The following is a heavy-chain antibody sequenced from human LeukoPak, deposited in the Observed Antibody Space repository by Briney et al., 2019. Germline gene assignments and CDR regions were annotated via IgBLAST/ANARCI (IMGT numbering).Heavy chain of an antibody. J-gene: IGHJ3*02. CDR2: INPNSGGT. V-gene: IGHV1-2*02. Sequence: ASVKVSCKASGYTFTGYYMHWVRQAPGQGLEWMGWINPNSGGTNYAQKFQGRVTMTRDMSTSTVYMELSRLRSDDTAVYYCARVQWSTDAFDIWGQGTMVTVSS. CDR3: ARVQWSTDAFDI. D-gene: IGHD2-15*01. CDR1: GYTFTGYY.